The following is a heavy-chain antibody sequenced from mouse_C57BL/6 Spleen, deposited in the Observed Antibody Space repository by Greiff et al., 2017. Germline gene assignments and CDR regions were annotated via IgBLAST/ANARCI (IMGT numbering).Heavy chain of an antibody. D-gene: IGHD4-1*01. CDR2: INYDGSST. V-gene: IGHV5-16*01. CDR3: ARELGHAMDY. J-gene: IGHJ4*01. Sequence: EVKLMESEGGLVQPGSSMKLSCTASGFTFSDYYMAWVRQVPEKGLEWVANINYDGSSTYYLDSLKSRVIFSRDNATNILYLKMSSLKSEDTATYYCARELGHAMDYWGQGTSVTVSS. CDR1: GFTFSDYY.